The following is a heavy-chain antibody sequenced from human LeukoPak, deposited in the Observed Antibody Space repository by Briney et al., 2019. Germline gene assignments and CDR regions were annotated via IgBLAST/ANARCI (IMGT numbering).Heavy chain of an antibody. CDR2: TYTSGST. V-gene: IGHV4-61*02. CDR1: GGSISSGSYY. CDR3: ARENSSSWYYYYYYMDV. D-gene: IGHD6-13*01. J-gene: IGHJ6*03. Sequence: SETLSLTCTVSGGSISSGSYYWSWIRQPAGKGLEWIGRTYTSGSTNYNPSLKSRVTISVDTSKNQFSLKLSSVTAADTAVYYCARENSSSWYYYYYYMDVWGKGTTVTVSS.